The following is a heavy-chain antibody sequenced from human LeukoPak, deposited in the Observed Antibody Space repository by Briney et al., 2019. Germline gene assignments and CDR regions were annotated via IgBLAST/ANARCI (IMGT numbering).Heavy chain of an antibody. J-gene: IGHJ6*02. Sequence: GGSLRLSCAASGFTFSSYAMSWVRQAPGKGLEWVSAISGSGGSTYYADSVKGPFTISRDNFKNTLYLQMNSLRAEDTAVYYCAIVPLSFGWYGMDVWGQGTTVTVSS. CDR3: AIVPLSFGWYGMDV. CDR2: ISGSGGST. CDR1: GFTFSSYA. D-gene: IGHD6-19*01. V-gene: IGHV3-23*01.